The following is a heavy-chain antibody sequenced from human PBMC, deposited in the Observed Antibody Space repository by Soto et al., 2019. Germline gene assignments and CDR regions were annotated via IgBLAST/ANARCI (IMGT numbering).Heavy chain of an antibody. D-gene: IGHD1-26*01. J-gene: IGHJ4*02. CDR1: GFTFSSYG. CDR2: IWDDGSNE. V-gene: IGHV3-33*01. Sequence: QVQLVESGGGVVQPGRSLRLSCAASGFTFSSYGMHWVRQAPGKGLEWVAVIWDDGSNEYYADSVKGRFTIFRDNSKNTMYLQMNSLRAEDTGVYYCARDWNSGSYFDYWGQGTLVTVSS. CDR3: ARDWNSGSYFDY.